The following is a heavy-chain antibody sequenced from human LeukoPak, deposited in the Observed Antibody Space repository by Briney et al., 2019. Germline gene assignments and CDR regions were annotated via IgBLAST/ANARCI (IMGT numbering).Heavy chain of an antibody. Sequence: GSLRLSSITSGFAFGGNCVSWCRQAPGKRMEWVGFIRSKAYGGTAEYAASVKGRFTISRDDSKSVAYLQMDSLKTEDTAVYYCTREIRYFDWFQADYWGQGTLVTVSS. CDR1: GFAFGGNC. J-gene: IGHJ4*02. V-gene: IGHV3-49*03. CDR2: IRSKAYGGTA. CDR3: TREIRYFDWFQADY. D-gene: IGHD3-9*01.